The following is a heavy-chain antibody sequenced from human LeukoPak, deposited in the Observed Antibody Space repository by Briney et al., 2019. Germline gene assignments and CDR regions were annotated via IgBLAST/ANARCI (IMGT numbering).Heavy chain of an antibody. D-gene: IGHD3-22*01. Sequence: GGSLRLSCAASGFTFSSYAMSWVRQAPGKGLEWVSVISGSGVSTYHADSVKGRFTISRDNSKNTLYLQMNSLRAEDTAVYYCARVSRPGSYYYNTSGYRPLDYWGQGTLVTVSS. J-gene: IGHJ4*02. V-gene: IGHV3-23*01. CDR2: ISGSGVST. CDR1: GFTFSSYA. CDR3: ARVSRPGSYYYNTSGYRPLDY.